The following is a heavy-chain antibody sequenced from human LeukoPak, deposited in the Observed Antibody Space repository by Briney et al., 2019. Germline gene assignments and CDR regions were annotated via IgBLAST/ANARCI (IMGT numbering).Heavy chain of an antibody. D-gene: IGHD2-15*01. CDR2: IYTRGST. V-gene: IGHV4-4*07. J-gene: IGHJ3*02. CDR1: GGSINNYY. CDR3: ARGRYCSADICSGGDAFDI. Sequence: PSETLSLTCTVSGGSINNYYWSWVRQPAGKGLEWIGRIYTRGSTNYNPSLKSRVNMSVDKSKNQFSLKLISVTAADTAVYYCARGRYCSADICSGGDAFDIWGQGTMVSVSS.